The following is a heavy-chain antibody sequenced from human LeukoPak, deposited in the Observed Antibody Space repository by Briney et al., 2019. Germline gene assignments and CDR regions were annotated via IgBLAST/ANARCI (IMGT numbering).Heavy chain of an antibody. CDR1: GGSISSSSYY. V-gene: IGHV4-39*07. CDR3: ARGETASGYYYVY. CDR2: IYYSGST. D-gene: IGHD3-22*01. Sequence: SETLSLTCTVSGGSISSSSYYWGWIRQPPGKGLEWIGSIYYSGSTYYNPSLKSRVTISVDTSKNQFSLKLSSVTAADTAVYYCARGETASGYYYVYWGQGTLVTVSS. J-gene: IGHJ4*02.